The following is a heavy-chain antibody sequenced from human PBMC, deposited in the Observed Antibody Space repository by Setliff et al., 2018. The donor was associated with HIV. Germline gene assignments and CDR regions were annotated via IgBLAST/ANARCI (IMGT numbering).Heavy chain of an antibody. J-gene: IGHJ3*02. CDR3: ARVEPGGSQAFDI. CDR2: ISWNGKII. Sequence: GASVKVSCATSGFTFGDYLMSWVRQVPGKGLEWVSGISWNGKIIGYGDSVRGRFTISRDDAKNSLYLQMNSLRAEDTGLYYCARVEPGGSQAFDIWGQGTMVTVSS. V-gene: IGHV3-20*04. CDR1: GFTFGDYL. D-gene: IGHD3-10*01.